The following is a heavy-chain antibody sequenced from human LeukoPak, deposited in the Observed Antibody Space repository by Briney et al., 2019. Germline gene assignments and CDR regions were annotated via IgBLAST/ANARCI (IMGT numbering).Heavy chain of an antibody. CDR1: GFTFSSYA. D-gene: IGHD6-13*01. V-gene: IGHV3-23*01. Sequence: GGSLRHSCAASGFTFSSYAMSWVRQAPGKGLEWVSAISGSGGSTYYADSVKGRFTISRDNSKNTLYLQMNSLRAEDTAVYYCAKDLGKYSSSWSPARYFDYWGQGTLVTVSS. CDR3: AKDLGKYSSSWSPARYFDY. CDR2: ISGSGGST. J-gene: IGHJ4*02.